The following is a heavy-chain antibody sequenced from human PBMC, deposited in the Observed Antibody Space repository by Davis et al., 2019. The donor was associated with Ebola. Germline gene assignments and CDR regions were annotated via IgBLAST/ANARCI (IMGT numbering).Heavy chain of an antibody. CDR2: IYYSGST. V-gene: IGHV4-59*08. CDR3: GRPYIPAAIGWWYFDL. D-gene: IGHD2-2*01. CDR1: GGSISSYY. J-gene: IGHJ2*01. Sequence: SETLSLTCTVSGGSISSYYWSWIRQPPGKGLEWIGYIYYSGSTNYNPSLKSRVTISVDTSKNQFSLKLSSVTAADTAVYYCGRPYIPAAIGWWYFDLWGRGTLVTVSS.